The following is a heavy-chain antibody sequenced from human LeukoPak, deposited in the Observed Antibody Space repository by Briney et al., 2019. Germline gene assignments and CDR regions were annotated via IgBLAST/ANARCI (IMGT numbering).Heavy chain of an antibody. D-gene: IGHD5-18*01. V-gene: IGHV3-33*06. Sequence: PGGSLRLSCAASGFTFSTYGMHWVRQAPGKGLEWVAVIWYDGSNKYYADSVKGRFTISRDNPKNTLYLQMNSLRAEDTAVYYCAKSRYSYDYFDYWGQGTLLTVSS. CDR1: GFTFSTYG. CDR3: AKSRYSYDYFDY. CDR2: IWYDGSNK. J-gene: IGHJ4*02.